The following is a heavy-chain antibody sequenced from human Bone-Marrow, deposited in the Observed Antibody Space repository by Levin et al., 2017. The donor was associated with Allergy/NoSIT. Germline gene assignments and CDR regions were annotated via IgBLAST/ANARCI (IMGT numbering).Heavy chain of an antibody. CDR1: GFTFGNAW. CDR2: LKGKTDGGTT. Sequence: GGSLRLSCVASGFTFGNAWMNWVRQAPGKGLQWVGRLKGKTDGGTTDYAAPVKGRFTISRDDSKKTLYLQMNSLKTEDTAIYYCTTRSHWGQGTLVTVFS. CDR3: TTRSH. V-gene: IGHV3-15*01. J-gene: IGHJ4*02.